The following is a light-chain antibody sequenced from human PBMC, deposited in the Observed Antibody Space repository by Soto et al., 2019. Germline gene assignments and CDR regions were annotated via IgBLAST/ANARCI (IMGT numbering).Light chain of an antibody. CDR1: QSVSNN. V-gene: IGKV3-11*01. CDR2: DAS. CDR3: QQRSNWPLT. Sequence: IVLTQSPGTLSLSPGERATLSFGASQSVSNNLAWYQQKPGQAPRLLIYDASNRATGIPARFSGSGSGTDFTLTISSLEPEDFAVYYCQQRSNWPLTFGGGTKVDIK. J-gene: IGKJ4*01.